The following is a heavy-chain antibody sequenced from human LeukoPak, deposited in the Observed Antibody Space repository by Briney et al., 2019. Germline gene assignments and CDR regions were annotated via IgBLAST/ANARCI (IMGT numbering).Heavy chain of an antibody. D-gene: IGHD3-22*01. CDR3: ARGLNYDSSGYYFF. CDR2: MNPNSGNT. J-gene: IGHJ4*02. CDR1: GYTFTSYD. V-gene: IGHV1-8*01. Sequence: ASVKVSCKASGYTFTSYDINWVRQATGQGLEWMGWMNPNSGNTGYAQKFQGRVTMTRNTSISTAYMELSSLRSEDTAVYYSARGLNYDSSGYYFFWGQGTLVTVSS.